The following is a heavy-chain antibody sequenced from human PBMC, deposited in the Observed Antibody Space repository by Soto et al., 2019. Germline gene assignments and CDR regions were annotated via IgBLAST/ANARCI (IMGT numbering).Heavy chain of an antibody. CDR1: GFTFDDYA. Sequence: EVQLVESGGGLVQPGRSLRLSCAASGFTFDDYAMHWVRQAPGKGLEWVSGISWNSGSIGYADSVKGRFTISRDNAKNSLYLQMNSLRAEDTALYYCAKSTGALTGYGVYYFDYWGQGTLVTVSS. V-gene: IGHV3-9*01. D-gene: IGHD3-9*01. CDR2: ISWNSGSI. CDR3: AKSTGALTGYGVYYFDY. J-gene: IGHJ4*02.